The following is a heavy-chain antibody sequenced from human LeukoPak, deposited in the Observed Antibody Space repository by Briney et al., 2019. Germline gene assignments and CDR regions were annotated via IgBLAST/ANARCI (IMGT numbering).Heavy chain of an antibody. CDR1: GFTFSDYY. Sequence: GGSLRLSCAASGFTFSDYYMSWIRQAPGKGLEWVSYISSSSYIYYADSVKGRFTISRDNAKNSLYLQMNSLRAEDTAVYYCATGYGDYARHADYWGQGTLVTVSS. D-gene: IGHD4-17*01. CDR3: ATGYGDYARHADY. CDR2: ISSSSYI. J-gene: IGHJ4*02. V-gene: IGHV3-11*06.